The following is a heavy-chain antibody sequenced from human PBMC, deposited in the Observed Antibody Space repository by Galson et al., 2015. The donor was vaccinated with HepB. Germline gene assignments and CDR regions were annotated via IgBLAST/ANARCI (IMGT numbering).Heavy chain of an antibody. CDR1: GFTLSDYY. CDR2: ISSSGSTI. J-gene: IGHJ4*02. V-gene: IGHV3-11*01. Sequence: SLRLSCAASGFTLSDYYMSWIRQAPGKGLEWVSYISSSGSTIYYADSVKGRFTISRDNAKNSLYLQMNSLRAEDTAVYYCARADDSSGYYYFDYWGQGTLVTVSS. D-gene: IGHD3-22*01. CDR3: ARADDSSGYYYFDY.